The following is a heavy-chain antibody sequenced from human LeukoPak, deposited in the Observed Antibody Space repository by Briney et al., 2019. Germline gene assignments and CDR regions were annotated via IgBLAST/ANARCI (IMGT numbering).Heavy chain of an antibody. Sequence: PGGSLRLSCAASGFTFSTYEMNWVRQAPGKGLEWVANIKHDGSEKYYVDSVKGRFTISRDNPGNSLYLQMNSLRAEDTAMYYCARGGTGVSDYWGQGTLVTVSS. J-gene: IGHJ4*02. CDR3: ARGGTGVSDY. CDR2: IKHDGSEK. CDR1: GFTFSTYE. D-gene: IGHD7-27*01. V-gene: IGHV3-7*05.